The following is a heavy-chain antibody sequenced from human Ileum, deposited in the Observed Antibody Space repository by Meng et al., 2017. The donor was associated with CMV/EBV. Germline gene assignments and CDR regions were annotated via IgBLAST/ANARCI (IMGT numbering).Heavy chain of an antibody. V-gene: IGHV3-23*01. J-gene: IGHJ4*01. CDR2: MNGGGVVTT. CDR1: GFTFSNEA. D-gene: IGHD6-13*01. CDR3: ARVRSSPGGGD. Sequence: GESLKISCAASGFTFSNEAMNWLRQAPGKGLEWVSSMNGGGVVTTYYAESVKGRLTISRDNSKNTLYLQLNSLRVEDTAVYYCARVRSSPGGGDWGHGTQVTVSS.